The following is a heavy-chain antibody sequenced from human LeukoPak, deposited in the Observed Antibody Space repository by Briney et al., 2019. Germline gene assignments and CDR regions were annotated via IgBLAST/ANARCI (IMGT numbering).Heavy chain of an antibody. J-gene: IGHJ6*02. CDR2: VRGGDAGT. Sequence: GGSLRLSCAASGFTFSSYAMNWVRQAPGKGLEWVSAVRGGDAGTSYADSVKGRFTISRDNSKNTLYLQMNSLRADDTAVYYCASGDYYDSSHYGMDVWGQGTTVTVSS. CDR3: ASGDYYDSSHYGMDV. CDR1: GFTFSSYA. V-gene: IGHV3-23*01. D-gene: IGHD3-22*01.